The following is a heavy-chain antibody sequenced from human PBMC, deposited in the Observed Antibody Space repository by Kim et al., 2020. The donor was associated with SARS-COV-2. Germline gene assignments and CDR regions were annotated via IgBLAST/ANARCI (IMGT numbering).Heavy chain of an antibody. V-gene: IGHV3-33*08. Sequence: GGSLRLSCAASGFTFSSYGMHWVRQAPGKGLEWVAVIWYDGSNKYYADSVKGRFTISRDNSKNTLYLQMNSLRAEDTAVYYCARESSGWYALDYWGQGTLVTVSS. CDR2: IWYDGSNK. CDR3: ARESSGWYALDY. D-gene: IGHD6-19*01. CDR1: GFTFSSYG. J-gene: IGHJ4*02.